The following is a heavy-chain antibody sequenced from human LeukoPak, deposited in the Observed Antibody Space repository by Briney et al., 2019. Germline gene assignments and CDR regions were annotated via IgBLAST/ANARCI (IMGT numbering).Heavy chain of an antibody. D-gene: IGHD3-22*01. V-gene: IGHV1-46*01. Sequence: GASVKVSCKASGYTFTSYYMHWVRQAPGQGLEWMGIINPSGGSTSYAQKFQGRVTMTRDMSTSTVYMELSSLRSEDTAVYYCARHNDYYDSREPGYFDYWGQGTLVTVSS. CDR1: GYTFTSYY. CDR2: INPSGGST. J-gene: IGHJ4*02. CDR3: ARHNDYYDSREPGYFDY.